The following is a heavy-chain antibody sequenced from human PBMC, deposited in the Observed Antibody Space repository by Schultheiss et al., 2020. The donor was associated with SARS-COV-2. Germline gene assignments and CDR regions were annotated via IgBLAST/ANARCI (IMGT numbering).Heavy chain of an antibody. CDR2: IIHTGDT. D-gene: IGHD3-3*01. J-gene: IGHJ4*02. V-gene: IGHV4-34*01. CDR3: ARGRSMGFLEWLLLGYFDS. Sequence: SETLSLTCAVFGDSFRAHYWTWIRQPPGKGLEWIGEIIHTGDTNYNPSLRSRVTLSVDASKNQISLKLTSVTAADTAVYYCARGRSMGFLEWLLLGYFDSCGQATLVTGSS. CDR1: GDSFRAHY.